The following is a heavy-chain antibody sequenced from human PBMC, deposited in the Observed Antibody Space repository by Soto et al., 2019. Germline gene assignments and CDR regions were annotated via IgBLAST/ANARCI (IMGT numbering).Heavy chain of an antibody. CDR3: ARLDIVVVQAATQIDY. D-gene: IGHD2-2*01. CDR2: IKQDGSEK. CDR1: GFTFSSYW. V-gene: IGHV3-7*01. Sequence: GGSLRLSCAASGFTFSSYWMSWVRQAPGKGLEWVANIKQDGSEKYYVDSVKGRFTISRDNAKNSLYLQMNSLRAEDTAVYYCARLDIVVVQAATQIDYWGQGTLVTVSS. J-gene: IGHJ4*02.